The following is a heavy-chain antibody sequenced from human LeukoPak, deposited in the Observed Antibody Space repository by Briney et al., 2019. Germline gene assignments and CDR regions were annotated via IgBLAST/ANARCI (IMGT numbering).Heavy chain of an antibody. Sequence: QPGGSLRLSCTGSGFTFSRYNMNWVRQAPGRGLEWLSYIDRAGNSKYYADSVKGRFTIARDNAKNSLYLQMHSLSVEDTAVYYCELDSYDFSPSDIWFDTWGQGTLVTVSS. CDR1: GFTFSRYN. CDR2: IDRAGNSK. V-gene: IGHV3-48*03. J-gene: IGHJ5*02. D-gene: IGHD3-22*01. CDR3: ELDSYDFSPSDIWFDT.